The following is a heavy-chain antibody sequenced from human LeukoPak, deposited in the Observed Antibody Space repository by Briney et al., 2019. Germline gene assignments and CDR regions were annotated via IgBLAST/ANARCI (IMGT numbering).Heavy chain of an antibody. D-gene: IGHD6-19*01. CDR3: ARSHLGEWLVRRSFDY. CDR2: ICSSGSTI. Sequence: HPVGCLRLSCAASGLTFSAYEMNSVRQTPGKGLEWGSCICSSGSTIYYADSVKGRFTISRDNGKNSLYLHMNSLRAEDTAVYSCARSHLGEWLVRRSFDYWGQGTLVTVSS. V-gene: IGHV3-48*03. J-gene: IGHJ4*02. CDR1: GLTFSAYE.